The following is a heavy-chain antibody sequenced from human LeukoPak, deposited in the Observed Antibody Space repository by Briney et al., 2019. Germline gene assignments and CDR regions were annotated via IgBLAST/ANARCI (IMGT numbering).Heavy chain of an antibody. V-gene: IGHV4-34*01. CDR3: ARELVDYDFWSGYYPKYYFDY. D-gene: IGHD3-3*01. CDR1: GGSFSGYY. CDR2: INHSGST. Sequence: SETLSLTCAVYGGSFSGYYWSWIRQPPGKGLEWIGEINHSGSTNYNPSLKSRITISVDTSKNQFSLKLSSVTAADTAVYYCARELVDYDFWSGYYPKYYFDYWGQGTLVTISS. J-gene: IGHJ4*02.